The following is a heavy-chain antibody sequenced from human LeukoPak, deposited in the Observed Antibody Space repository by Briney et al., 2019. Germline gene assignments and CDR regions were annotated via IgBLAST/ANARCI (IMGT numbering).Heavy chain of an antibody. CDR3: TRAATLIDGFDM. V-gene: IGHV3-23*01. CDR1: GFTFSHYA. J-gene: IGHJ3*02. Sequence: PGGSLRLSCAASGFTFSHYALSWVRQAPGKGLEWVSTISGSGGNTFYADSVKGRFTISRDNSKNTLYLQMNSLRAEDTAVYYCTRAATLIDGFDMWGQGTMVTVSS. CDR2: ISGSGGNT. D-gene: IGHD6-25*01.